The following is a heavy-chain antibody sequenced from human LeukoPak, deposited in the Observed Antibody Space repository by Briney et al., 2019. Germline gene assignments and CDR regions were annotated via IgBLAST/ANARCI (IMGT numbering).Heavy chain of an antibody. D-gene: IGHD2-2*03. Sequence: SETLSLTCAVYGGSFSGYCWSWIRQPPGKGLGWIGEINHSGSTNYHPSLKSRVTISVDTSKNQCSLKLSSVTAADTAVYYCARGRVEIVVVPAAGWFDPWGQGTLVTVSS. CDR1: GGSFSGYC. V-gene: IGHV4-34*01. CDR2: INHSGST. J-gene: IGHJ5*02. CDR3: ARGRVEIVVVPAAGWFDP.